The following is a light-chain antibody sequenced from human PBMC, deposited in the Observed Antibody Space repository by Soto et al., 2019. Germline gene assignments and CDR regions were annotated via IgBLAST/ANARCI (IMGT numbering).Light chain of an antibody. CDR3: HQLNSYPT. CDR2: AAS. J-gene: IGKJ4*01. CDR1: QGIGNY. Sequence: IQLTQSPSSLSASVGDRVTFTCRASQGIGNYLAWYQQKPGKAPKLLIYAASTLQSGDPSRFSGSGYGTDFTLTISSLQQEDFATYYCHQLNSYPTFGGGNKVEIK. V-gene: IGKV1-9*01.